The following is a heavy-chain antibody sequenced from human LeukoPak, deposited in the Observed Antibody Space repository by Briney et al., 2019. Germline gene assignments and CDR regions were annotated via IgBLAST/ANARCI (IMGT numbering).Heavy chain of an antibody. V-gene: IGHV4-39*07. CDR2: IYYSGST. CDR1: GGSISSSSYY. Sequence: SETLSLTCTASGGSISSSSYYWGWIRQPPGKGLEWIGSIYYSGSTYYNPSLKSRVTISVDTSKNQFSLKLSSVTAADTAVYYCARRGWWDLMEQQLPRAFDIWGQGTMVTVSS. D-gene: IGHD6-13*01. J-gene: IGHJ3*02. CDR3: ARRGWWDLMEQQLPRAFDI.